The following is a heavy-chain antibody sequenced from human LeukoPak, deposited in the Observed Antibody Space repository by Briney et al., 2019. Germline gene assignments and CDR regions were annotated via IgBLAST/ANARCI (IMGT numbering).Heavy chain of an antibody. CDR1: GFTFSNSW. D-gene: IGHD6-13*01. Sequence: GGSLRLSCAASGFTFSNSWASWLRQAPGKGPEWVAHTNEGGSDKYYVDSVKGRFTISRDNVKNLLYLQMTSLRAEDTALYYCVIWYANLNSWGQGTLVTVSS. J-gene: IGHJ5*02. CDR3: VIWYANLNS. V-gene: IGHV3-7*01. CDR2: TNEGGSDK.